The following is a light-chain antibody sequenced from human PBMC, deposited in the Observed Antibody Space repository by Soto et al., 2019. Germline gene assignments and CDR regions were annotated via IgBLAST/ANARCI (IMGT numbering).Light chain of an antibody. Sequence: EIVLTQSPGTLSLSPGERATLSCSAIQSISSNYLAWYQHKPGQAPRLLIYDASSKATGTPDRFSGSGSGTDFTLTISSLQSEDFAVYYCQQYNNWPPITFGQGTRLEIK. CDR2: DAS. CDR1: QSISSNY. V-gene: IGKV3-20*01. J-gene: IGKJ5*01. CDR3: QQYNNWPPIT.